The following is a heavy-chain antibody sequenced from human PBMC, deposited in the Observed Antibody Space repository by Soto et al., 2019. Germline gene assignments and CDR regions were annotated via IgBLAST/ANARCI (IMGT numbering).Heavy chain of an antibody. Sequence: SQTLSLTCAVSGDSVSSNSAAWNWIRQSPSRGLEWLGRTYYRSKWYNDYAVSVKSRITINPDTSKNQFSLQLNSVTPEDTAVYYCARAIVVLPADMWGGVFFAPWGQGTLVTVSS. CDR2: TYYRSKWYN. D-gene: IGHD2-2*01. CDR3: ARAIVVLPADMWGGVFFAP. CDR1: GDSVSSNSAA. V-gene: IGHV6-1*01. J-gene: IGHJ5*02.